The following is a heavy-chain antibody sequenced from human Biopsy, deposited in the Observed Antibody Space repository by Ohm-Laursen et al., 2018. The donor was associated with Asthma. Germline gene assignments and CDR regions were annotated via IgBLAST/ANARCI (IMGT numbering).Heavy chain of an antibody. J-gene: IGHJ4*02. D-gene: IGHD6-19*01. Sequence: TLSLTCSVYGGSISSFYWSSIRQSPEKGLEWMGYVYWTGSTNYNPSLKSRITMSVDTSKNRMFLELTSVTAADTAIYYCVRAVRNEQWLAPFDYWGQGKPVTVSS. CDR3: VRAVRNEQWLAPFDY. V-gene: IGHV4-59*01. CDR2: VYWTGST. CDR1: GGSISSFY.